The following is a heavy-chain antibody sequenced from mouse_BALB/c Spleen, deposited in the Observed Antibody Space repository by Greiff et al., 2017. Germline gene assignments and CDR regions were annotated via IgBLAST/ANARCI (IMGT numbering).Heavy chain of an antibody. D-gene: IGHD2-4*01. CDR3: ARSEGITPFAY. CDR2: ISSGSSTI. Sequence: EVQLVESGGGLVKPGGSLKLSCAASGFTFSSFGMHWVRQAPEKGLEWVAYISSGSSTIYYADTVKGRFTISRDNPKNTLFLQMTSLRSEDTAMYYCARSEGITPFAYWGQGTLVTVSA. CDR1: GFTFSSFG. V-gene: IGHV5-17*02. J-gene: IGHJ3*01.